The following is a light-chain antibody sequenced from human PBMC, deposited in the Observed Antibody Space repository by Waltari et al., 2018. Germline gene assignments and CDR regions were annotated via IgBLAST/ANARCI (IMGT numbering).Light chain of an antibody. CDR1: QSVGTN. Sequence: EILMTQSPATLSVSPGEVATLSCRASQSVGTNLAWYQQKPGQPPRVVVYGAYRRARGIPARFSGSGSGTEFTLTISSLQPDDFATYYCQHYSASSFTFGGGTKLEIK. J-gene: IGKJ4*01. V-gene: IGKV3-15*01. CDR3: QHYSASSFT. CDR2: GAY.